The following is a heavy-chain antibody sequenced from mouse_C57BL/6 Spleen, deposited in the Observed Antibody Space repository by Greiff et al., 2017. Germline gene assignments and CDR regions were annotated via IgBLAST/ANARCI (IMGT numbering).Heavy chain of an antibody. Sequence: QVQLQQSGAGLVRPGTSVKVSCKASGYAFTNYLIEWVKQRPGQGLEWIGVINPGSGGTNYYEKVKGRGRLTADKSSSTAYLQLISLTSEDSAVYFCARRGVVATDYAMDYRGQGTSVTVSS. CDR2: INPGSGGT. J-gene: IGHJ4*01. V-gene: IGHV1-54*01. CDR1: GYAFTNYL. CDR3: ARRGVVATDYAMDY. D-gene: IGHD1-1*01.